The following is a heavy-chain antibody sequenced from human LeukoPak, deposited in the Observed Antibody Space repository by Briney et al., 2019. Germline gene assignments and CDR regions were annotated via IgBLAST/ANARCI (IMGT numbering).Heavy chain of an antibody. V-gene: IGHV3-33*06. D-gene: IGHD3-10*01. CDR3: AKDLIWFGEPEYFDY. CDR2: IWYDGSNK. CDR1: GFTFSSYG. J-gene: IGHJ4*02. Sequence: GRSLRLSCAASGFTFSSYGMHWVRQAPGKGLEWVAVIWYDGSNKYYADSVKGRFTISRDNSKNTLYLQMNSLRAEDTAVYYCAKDLIWFGEPEYFDYWGQGTLVTVSS.